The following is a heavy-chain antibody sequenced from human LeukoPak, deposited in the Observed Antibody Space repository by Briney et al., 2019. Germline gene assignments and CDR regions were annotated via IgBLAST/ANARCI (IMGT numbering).Heavy chain of an antibody. V-gene: IGHV3-7*01. D-gene: IGHD3-3*01. CDR3: ARDKRTINTYYDFWSGYYPQSLDY. CDR1: GFTFSTYW. Sequence: GGSLRLSCAASGFTFSTYWMSWVRQAPGKGLEWVANINQDGSQKYYVDSVKGRFTISRDNAKNLLYLQMNSLRAEDTAVYYCARDKRTINTYYDFWSGYYPQSLDYWGQGTLVTVSS. J-gene: IGHJ4*02. CDR2: INQDGSQK.